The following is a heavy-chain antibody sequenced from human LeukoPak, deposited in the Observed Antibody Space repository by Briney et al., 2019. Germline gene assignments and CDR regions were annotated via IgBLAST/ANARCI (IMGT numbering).Heavy chain of an antibody. CDR3: AELGITMIGGV. D-gene: IGHD3-10*02. Sequence: GGSLRLSCAASGFTFSSYGMHWVRQAPGKGLEWVAVISYDGSNKYYADSVKGRFTISRDTSKNTLYLQMNSLRAEHTAVYYCAELGITMIGGVCGNRTTVTISS. V-gene: IGHV3-30*18. CDR1: GFTFSSYG. J-gene: IGHJ6*04. CDR2: ISYDGSNK.